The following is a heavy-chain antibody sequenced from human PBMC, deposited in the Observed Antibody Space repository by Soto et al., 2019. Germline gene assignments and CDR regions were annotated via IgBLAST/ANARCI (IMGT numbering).Heavy chain of an antibody. Sequence: LGESLKISCKGSGYSFTSYWIGWVRQMPGKGLEWMGIIYPGDSDTRYSPSFRGQVTISADKSISTAYLQWSSLKASDTAMYYCARIPPLHYYYYGMDVWGQGTTVTVSS. V-gene: IGHV5-51*01. J-gene: IGHJ6*02. CDR3: ARIPPLHYYYYGMDV. CDR1: GYSFTSYW. CDR2: IYPGDSDT.